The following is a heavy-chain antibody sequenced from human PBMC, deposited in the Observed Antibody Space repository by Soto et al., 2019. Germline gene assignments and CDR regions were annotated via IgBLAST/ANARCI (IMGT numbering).Heavy chain of an antibody. Sequence: ASVKVSCMASGYSFTNYYTHWVRQAPGQGLEWMGIINPFGGDTNYAQKFQGRLTMTRDTSTSIVYMELNSLRSDDTAIYYCARSPTPKSFFDYWGRGTLVTVSS. D-gene: IGHD4-4*01. J-gene: IGHJ4*02. V-gene: IGHV1-46*01. CDR3: ARSPTPKSFFDY. CDR1: GYSFTNYY. CDR2: INPFGGDT.